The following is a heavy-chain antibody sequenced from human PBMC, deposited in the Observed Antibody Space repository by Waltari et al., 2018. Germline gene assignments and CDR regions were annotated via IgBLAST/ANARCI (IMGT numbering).Heavy chain of an antibody. CDR3: AREYMCVSYRQDY. Sequence: EVQLVESGGGLVQPGGSLRLSCAASGFTFSSYWMSWVRQAPGKGLEWVANIKQDGSEKYYVDSVKVRVTISRDNAKNSLYLQMNSLRGEDTAVYYCAREYMCVSYRQDYWGQGTLVTVSS. D-gene: IGHD3-16*02. V-gene: IGHV3-7*01. CDR2: IKQDGSEK. CDR1: GFTFSSYW. J-gene: IGHJ4*02.